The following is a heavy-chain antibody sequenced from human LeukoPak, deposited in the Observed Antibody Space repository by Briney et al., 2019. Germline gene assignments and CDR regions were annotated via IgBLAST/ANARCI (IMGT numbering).Heavy chain of an antibody. CDR3: ARDPGDAFDI. V-gene: IGHV3-21*04. Sequence: GGSLRLSCAASGFTFSSYSMNWVRRAPGKGLEWVSSISSSSSYIYYADSVKGRFTISRDDAKNSLYLQMNSLRAEDTAVYYCARDPGDAFDIWGQGTTVTVSS. CDR1: GFTFSSYS. J-gene: IGHJ3*02. CDR2: ISSSSSYI.